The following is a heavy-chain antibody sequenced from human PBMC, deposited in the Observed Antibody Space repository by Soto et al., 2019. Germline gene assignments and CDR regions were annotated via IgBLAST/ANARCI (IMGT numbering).Heavy chain of an antibody. V-gene: IGHV3-11*01. J-gene: IGHJ6*02. CDR2: ISSSGSTI. Sequence: QVQLVESGGGLVKPGGSLRLSCAASGFTFSDYYMSWIRQVPGKGLEWVSYISSSGSTIYYADTEKGRFTISRDNAKNSMYLQMNSLRADGTAVEYCARDYGDYGYYYYGMDVWGQGTTVTVSS. CDR3: ARDYGDYGYYYYGMDV. D-gene: IGHD4-17*01. CDR1: GFTFSDYY.